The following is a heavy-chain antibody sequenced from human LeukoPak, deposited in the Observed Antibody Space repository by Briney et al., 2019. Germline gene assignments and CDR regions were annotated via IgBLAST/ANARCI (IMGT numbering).Heavy chain of an antibody. J-gene: IGHJ5*02. D-gene: IGHD1-26*01. CDR2: IYHSGST. V-gene: IGHV4-4*02. CDR1: GGSISSSNW. Sequence: PSGTLSLTCAVSGGSISSSNWWSWVRQPPGKGLEWIGEIYHSGSTNYNPSLKSRVTISVDKSKNQFSLKLSSVTAADTAVYYCARGFGPWAPYNWFDPWGQGTLVTVSS. CDR3: ARGFGPWAPYNWFDP.